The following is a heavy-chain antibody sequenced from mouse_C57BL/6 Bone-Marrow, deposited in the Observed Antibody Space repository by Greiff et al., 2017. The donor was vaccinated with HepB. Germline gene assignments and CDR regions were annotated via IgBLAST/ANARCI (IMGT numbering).Heavy chain of an antibody. CDR1: GYSITSDY. CDR2: ISYSGST. CDR3: ARLGLDYFDY. D-gene: IGHD2-2*01. Sequence: EVKLMESGPGLAKPSQTLSLTCSVTGYSITSDYWHWIRKFPGNKLEYMGYISYSGSTYYNPSLKSRISITRDTSKNQYYLQLNSVTTEDTATYYCARLGLDYFDYWGQGTTLTVSS. J-gene: IGHJ2*01. V-gene: IGHV3-8*01.